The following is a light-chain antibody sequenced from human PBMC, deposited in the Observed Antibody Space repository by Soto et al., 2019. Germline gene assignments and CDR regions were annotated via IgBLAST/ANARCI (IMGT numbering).Light chain of an antibody. CDR3: QQYGSSPPET. CDR2: GAS. Sequence: EIVLTQSPGTLSLSPGERATLSCRASQSVSSNYLAWHQQKRGQAPRLLIYGASSRATGIPDRFSGSGSGTDFTLTISRLEPEDFAVYYCQQYGSSPPETFGGGTKVDIK. J-gene: IGKJ4*01. V-gene: IGKV3-20*01. CDR1: QSVSSNY.